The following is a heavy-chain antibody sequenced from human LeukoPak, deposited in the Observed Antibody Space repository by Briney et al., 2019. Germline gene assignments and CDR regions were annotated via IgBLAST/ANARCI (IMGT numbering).Heavy chain of an antibody. J-gene: IGHJ6*03. V-gene: IGHV3-23*01. Sequence: TGGSLRLSCAASGFTFSTYAMSWVRQAPGKGLEWVSAISGSGGSTYYADSVKGRFTISRDNPKNTLYLQMNSLRAEDTAVYYCARDGGLTGTTSYYYYMDVWGKGTTVTVSS. CDR3: ARDGGLTGTTSYYYYMDV. D-gene: IGHD1-7*01. CDR1: GFTFSTYA. CDR2: ISGSGGST.